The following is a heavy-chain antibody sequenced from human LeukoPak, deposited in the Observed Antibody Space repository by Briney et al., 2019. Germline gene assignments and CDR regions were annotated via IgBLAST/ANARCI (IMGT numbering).Heavy chain of an antibody. D-gene: IGHD3-10*01. V-gene: IGHV3-66*01. CDR1: GFTFSSYA. J-gene: IGHJ4*02. CDR3: ARVFYGSGSYHYDY. CDR2: IYSGGST. Sequence: GGSLRLSCAASGFTFSSYAMSWVRQAPGKGLEWVLVIYSGGSTYYADSVRGRFTISRDNSKNTLYLQMNSLRAEDTAVYYCARVFYGSGSYHYDYWGQGTLVTVSS.